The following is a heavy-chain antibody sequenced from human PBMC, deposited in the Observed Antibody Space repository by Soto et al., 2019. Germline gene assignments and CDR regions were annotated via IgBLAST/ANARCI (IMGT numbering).Heavy chain of an antibody. Sequence: EVQLLESGGCLVQPGGSLRLSCAASGFTFNTYVMNWVRQAPGKGLEWVSTISYSADKTHYADSVKGRFTISRDNSRDTLFLQMNSLRADDAAVYYCARRARTATTNWGAFDVWGQGTMVTASS. D-gene: IGHD1-7*01. V-gene: IGHV3-23*01. CDR3: ARRARTATTNWGAFDV. J-gene: IGHJ3*01. CDR1: GFTFNTYV. CDR2: ISYSADKT.